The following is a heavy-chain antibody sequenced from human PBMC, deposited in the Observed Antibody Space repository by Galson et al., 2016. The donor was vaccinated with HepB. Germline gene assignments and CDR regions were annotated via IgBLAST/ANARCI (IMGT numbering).Heavy chain of an antibody. J-gene: IGHJ4*02. D-gene: IGHD3-10*01. CDR3: ARDVGDYYGSGSFRFDY. Sequence: SVKVSCKASGFIFTSYAFTWVRQAPGQGLEWMGWVSAYNDVTNYAQRFQGRVSMTTDTATSTAYMGLRGLRFDDTELYYCARDVGDYYGSGSFRFDYWGQGTLVTVSS. V-gene: IGHV1-18*01. CDR2: VSAYNDVT. CDR1: GFIFTSYA.